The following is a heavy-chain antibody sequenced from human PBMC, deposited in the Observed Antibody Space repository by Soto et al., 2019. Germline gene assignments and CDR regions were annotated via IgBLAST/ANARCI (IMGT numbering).Heavy chain of an antibody. CDR1: GFTFSSYG. CDR2: IWYDGSNK. J-gene: IGHJ4*02. V-gene: IGHV3-33*01. D-gene: IGHD2-2*01. CDR3: ARVAYCSSTSCYGRYDY. Sequence: QVPLVESGGGVVQPGRSLRLSCAASGFTFSSYGMHWVRQAPGKGLEWVAVIWYDGSNKYYADSVKGRFTISSDNSKNTLSQQMNSLRAEDTAVYYCARVAYCSSTSCYGRYDYWGQRTLVTVSS.